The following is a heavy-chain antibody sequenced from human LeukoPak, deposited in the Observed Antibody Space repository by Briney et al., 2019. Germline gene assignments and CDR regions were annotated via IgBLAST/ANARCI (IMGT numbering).Heavy chain of an antibody. J-gene: IGHJ4*02. CDR3: ARDGAYYGSGSYGDY. D-gene: IGHD3-10*01. CDR2: ISSSSSYI. CDR1: GFTFSSYS. V-gene: IGHV3-21*01. Sequence: GGSLRLSCAASGFTFSSYSMNWVRQAPGKGLEWVSSISSSSSYIYYADSVKGRFTISRDNAKNSLYLQMNSLRAEDAAVYYCARDGAYYGSGSYGDYWGQGTLATVSS.